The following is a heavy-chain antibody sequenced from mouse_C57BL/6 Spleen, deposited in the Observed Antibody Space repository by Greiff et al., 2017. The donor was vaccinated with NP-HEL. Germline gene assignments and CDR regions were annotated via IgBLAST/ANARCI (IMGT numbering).Heavy chain of an antibody. V-gene: IGHV1-7*01. CDR3: ARRNYYGSSYDAMDY. J-gene: IGHJ4*01. CDR2: INPSSGYT. D-gene: IGHD1-1*01. CDR1: GYTFTSYW. Sequence: VQRVESGAELAKPGASVKLSCKASGYTFTSYWMHWVKQRPGQGLEWIGYINPSSGYTKYNQKFKDKATLPADKSSSTAYMQLSSLTYEDSAVYYCARRNYYGSSYDAMDYWGQGTSVTVSS.